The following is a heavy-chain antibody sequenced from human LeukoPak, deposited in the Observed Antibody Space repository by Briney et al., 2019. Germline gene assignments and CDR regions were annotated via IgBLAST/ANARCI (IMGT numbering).Heavy chain of an antibody. Sequence: ASVKVSCKASGGTFSSYAISWVRQAPGQGLEWMGWISAYNGNTNYAQKLQGRVTMTTDTSTSTAYMELRSLRSDDTAVYYCARDLTEDYYDSSGYPDYWGQGTLVTVSS. D-gene: IGHD3-22*01. V-gene: IGHV1-18*01. CDR1: GGTFSSYA. CDR2: ISAYNGNT. CDR3: ARDLTEDYYDSSGYPDY. J-gene: IGHJ4*02.